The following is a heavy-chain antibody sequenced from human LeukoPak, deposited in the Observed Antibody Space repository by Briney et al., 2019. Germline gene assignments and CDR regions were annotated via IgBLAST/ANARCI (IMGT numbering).Heavy chain of an antibody. CDR1: GFTVSSNY. CDR3: ERVGQTYYYDSSGYA. D-gene: IGHD3-22*01. J-gene: IGHJ5*02. Sequence: GGSLRLSCAASGFTVSSNYMSWVRQAPGKGLEWVSVIYSGGSTYYADSVKGRFTISRDNSKNTLYLQMNSLRAEDTAVYYCERVGQTYYYDSSGYAWGQGTLVTVSS. V-gene: IGHV3-66*01. CDR2: IYSGGST.